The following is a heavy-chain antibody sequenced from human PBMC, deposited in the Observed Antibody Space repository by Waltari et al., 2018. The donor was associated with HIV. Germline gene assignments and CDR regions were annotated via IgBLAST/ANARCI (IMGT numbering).Heavy chain of an antibody. CDR3: ARDTPVVVAATSI. V-gene: IGHV4-39*07. CDR1: GGSISSSSYY. J-gene: IGHJ3*02. CDR2: IYYSGST. Sequence: QLQLQESGPGLVKPSETLSLTCTASGGSISSSSYYWGWIRQPPGKGLEWIGSIYYSGSTYYNPSLKSRVTISVDTSKNQFSLKLSSVTAADTAVYYCARDTPVVVAATSIWGQGTMVTVSS. D-gene: IGHD2-15*01.